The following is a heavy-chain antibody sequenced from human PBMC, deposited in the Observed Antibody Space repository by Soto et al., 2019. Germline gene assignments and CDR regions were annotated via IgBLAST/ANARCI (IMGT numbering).Heavy chain of an antibody. J-gene: IGHJ4*02. CDR3: TTAYSSGYYYFDY. V-gene: IGHV3-15*01. Sequence: KPGGSLRLSCAASGFTFSNAWMSWVRQAPGKGLEWVGRIKSKTDGGTTDYAAPVKGRFTISRDDSKNTLYLQMNSLKTEDTAVYYCTTAYSSGYYYFDYWGQGTLVNVSS. CDR2: IKSKTDGGTT. CDR1: GFTFSNAW. D-gene: IGHD3-22*01.